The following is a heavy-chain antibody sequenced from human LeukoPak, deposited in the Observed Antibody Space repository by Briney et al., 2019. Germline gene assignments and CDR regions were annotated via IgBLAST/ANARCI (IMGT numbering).Heavy chain of an antibody. J-gene: IGHJ4*02. D-gene: IGHD4-17*01. CDR1: GFTFNGYG. CDR3: ANLYGDYPDY. Sequence: PGRSLRLSCAASGFTFNGYGMHWVRKAPGKGLEWVAVISFDGNNKYYADSVKGRFTISRDNSKNTLYLQMNSLRAEDTAVYYCANLYGDYPDYWGQGTLVTVSS. CDR2: ISFDGNNK. V-gene: IGHV3-30*18.